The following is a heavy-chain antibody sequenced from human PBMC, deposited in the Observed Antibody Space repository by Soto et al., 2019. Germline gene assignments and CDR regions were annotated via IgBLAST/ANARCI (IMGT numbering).Heavy chain of an antibody. V-gene: IGHV3-30*18. CDR1: RFTFNSYG. J-gene: IGHJ4*02. CDR2: ISYDGSNK. CDR3: AKSGSSWDKYYFDY. D-gene: IGHD6-13*01. Sequence: GGSLGISCAASRFTFNSYGMPWVRQAPGKGLEWVAVISYDGSNKYYADSVKGRFTISRDNSKNTLYLQMNSLRAEDTAVYYCAKSGSSWDKYYFDYWGQGALVSVSS.